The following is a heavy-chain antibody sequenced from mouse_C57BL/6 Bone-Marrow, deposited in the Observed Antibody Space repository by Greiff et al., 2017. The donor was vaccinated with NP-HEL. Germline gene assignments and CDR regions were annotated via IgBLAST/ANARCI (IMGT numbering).Heavy chain of an antibody. Sequence: EVKLMESGGDLVKPGGSLKLSCAGSGFTFSSYGMSWVRQTPDKRLEWVATISSGGSYTYYPDSVKGRFTISRDNAKNTLYLQMSSLKSEDTAMYYSARHVCYYGYGGCAMDYWGQGTSVTVSS. CDR1: GFTFSSYG. CDR2: ISSGGSYT. J-gene: IGHJ4*01. CDR3: ARHVCYYGYGGCAMDY. V-gene: IGHV5-6*01. D-gene: IGHD2-2*01.